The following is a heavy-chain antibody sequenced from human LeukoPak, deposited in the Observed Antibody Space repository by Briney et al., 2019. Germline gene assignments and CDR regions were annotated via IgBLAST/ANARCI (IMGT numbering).Heavy chain of an antibody. D-gene: IGHD3-22*01. CDR2: IYYSGST. CDR3: ARDRDSSGYYHDAFDI. Sequence: SETLSLTCTVSGGSISSYYWSWIRQPPGKGLEWIGYIYYSGSTNYNPSLKSRVTISVDTSKNQFSLKLSSVTAADTAVYYCARDRDSSGYYHDAFDIWGQGTMVTVSS. V-gene: IGHV4-59*01. CDR1: GGSISSYY. J-gene: IGHJ3*02.